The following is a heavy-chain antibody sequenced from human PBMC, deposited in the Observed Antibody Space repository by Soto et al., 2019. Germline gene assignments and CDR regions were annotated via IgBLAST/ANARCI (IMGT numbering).Heavy chain of an antibody. D-gene: IGHD6-13*01. CDR3: ARFRSSSWYDPFDY. V-gene: IGHV3-30-3*01. J-gene: IGHJ4*02. CDR1: GFTFSSYA. Sequence: QVPLVESGGGVVQPGRSLRLSCAASGFTFSSYAMHWVRQAPGKGLEWVAVISYDGSNKYYADSVKGRFTISRDNSKNTLYLQMNSLRAEDTAVYYCARFRSSSWYDPFDYWGQGTLVTVSS. CDR2: ISYDGSNK.